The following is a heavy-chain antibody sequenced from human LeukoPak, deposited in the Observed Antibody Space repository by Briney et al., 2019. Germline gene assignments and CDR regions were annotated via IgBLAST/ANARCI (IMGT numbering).Heavy chain of an antibody. D-gene: IGHD5-18*01. CDR1: GFTFSSYG. CDR3: AKNQAKFYSYGPDYYMDV. CDR2: IWYDGSNK. J-gene: IGHJ6*03. V-gene: IGHV3-33*06. Sequence: GGSLRLSCAASGFTFSSYGMHWLRQAPGKGLEWVAVIWYDGSNKYYADSVKGRFTISRDNSKNTLYLQMNSLRAEDTAVYYCAKNQAKFYSYGPDYYMDVWGKGTTVTVSS.